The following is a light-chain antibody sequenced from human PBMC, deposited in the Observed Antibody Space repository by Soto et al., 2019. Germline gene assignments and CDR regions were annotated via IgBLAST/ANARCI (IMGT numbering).Light chain of an antibody. CDR2: DAS. J-gene: IGKJ4*02. CDR3: QQRSNWPPRVT. V-gene: IGKV3-11*01. CDR1: QSVSSY. Sequence: EIVLTQSPATLSLSPGERATLSCRASQSVSSYLAWYQQKPGQAPRLLIYDASNSATGIPARFSGSGSGTDFTLTISSLEPEDFAVYYCQQRSNWPPRVTVGGWTKVEIK.